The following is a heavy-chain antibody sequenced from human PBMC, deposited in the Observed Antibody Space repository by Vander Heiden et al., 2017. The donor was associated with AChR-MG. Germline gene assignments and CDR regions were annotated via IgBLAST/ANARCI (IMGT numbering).Heavy chain of an antibody. V-gene: IGHV3-30*18. Sequence: QLQLVESGGGVLPPGRSQRRPCAASGSTVSGYGMHWVRQDPGEGLEWVAVRSYDGSNKYYADSVKGRFTISRDNSKNTLYLQMNSLRAEDTAVYYCAKPGVVFNLGYYFDYWVQGRLVTDSS. J-gene: IGHJ4*02. CDR1: GSTVSGYG. CDR2: RSYDGSNK. D-gene: IGHD3-16*01. CDR3: AKPGVVFNLGYYFDY.